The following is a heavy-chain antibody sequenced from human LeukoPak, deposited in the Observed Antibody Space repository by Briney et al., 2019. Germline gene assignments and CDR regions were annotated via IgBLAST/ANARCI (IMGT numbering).Heavy chain of an antibody. V-gene: IGHV3-21*01. D-gene: IGHD1-26*01. CDR3: ARSPGLVGANYFDY. J-gene: IGHJ4*02. CDR2: ISSSSSYI. Sequence: PGGSLRLSCAASGFTFSSYSMNWVRQAPGKGLEWVSSISSSSSYIYYADSVKGRFTISRDNAKNSLYLQMNSLRAEDTAVYYCARSPGLVGANYFDYWGQGTLVTVSS. CDR1: GFTFSSYS.